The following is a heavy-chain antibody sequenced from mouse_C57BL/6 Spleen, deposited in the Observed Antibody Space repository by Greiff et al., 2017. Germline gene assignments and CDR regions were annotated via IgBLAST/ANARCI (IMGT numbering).Heavy chain of an antibody. J-gene: IGHJ2*01. CDR1: GYTFTSYW. D-gene: IGHD1-1*01. Sequence: VQLQQPGAELVRPGTSVKLSCKASGYTFTSYWMHWVKQRPGQGLEWIGVIDPSDSYTNYNQKFKGKATLTVDTSSSTAYMQLSSLTSEDSAVYYCERVVAYYFDYWGQGTTLTVSS. CDR3: ERVVAYYFDY. V-gene: IGHV1-59*01. CDR2: IDPSDSYT.